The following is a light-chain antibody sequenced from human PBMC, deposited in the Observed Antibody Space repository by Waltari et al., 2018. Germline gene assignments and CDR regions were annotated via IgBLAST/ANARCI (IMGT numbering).Light chain of an antibody. CDR1: QSVSSN. CDR2: GAS. V-gene: IGKV3-15*01. J-gene: IGKJ1*01. CDR3: QQYNNWPPWT. Sequence: EIVMTQSPATLSVSPGERATLSCRASQSVSSNLAWYQHKPGRAPRLLIYGASTRATGSPARFSGSGSGTEFTLTISSLQSEDFAVYYCQQYNNWPPWTFGQGTKVEIK.